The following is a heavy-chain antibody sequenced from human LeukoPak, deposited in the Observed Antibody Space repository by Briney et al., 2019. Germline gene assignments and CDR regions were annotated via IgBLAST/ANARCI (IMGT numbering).Heavy chain of an antibody. CDR2: TYYRSKWYN. CDR3: ARDMQQLVPQPYYYYGMDV. J-gene: IGHJ6*02. CDR1: GDSVSSNSAT. V-gene: IGHV6-1*01. D-gene: IGHD6-13*01. Sequence: SQTLSLTCAISGDSVSSNSATWNWIRQSPSRGLEWLGRTYYRSKWYNDYAVSVKSRITINPDTSKNQFSLQLNSVTPEDTAVYYCARDMQQLVPQPYYYYGMDVWGQGTTVTVSS.